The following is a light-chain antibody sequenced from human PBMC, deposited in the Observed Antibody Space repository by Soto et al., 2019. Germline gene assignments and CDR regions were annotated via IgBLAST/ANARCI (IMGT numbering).Light chain of an antibody. V-gene: IGKV1-39*01. Sequence: DIQMTQSPCALFASVGDRVTITCRASQTISSYLNWYQHKPGKAPKLLIYAASRLQSGVPSRFSGSGSGTDFTFTISSLQPEDCATYYCQQSYNTPLTFGGGTKVDIK. CDR1: QTISSY. CDR3: QQSYNTPLT. CDR2: AAS. J-gene: IGKJ4*01.